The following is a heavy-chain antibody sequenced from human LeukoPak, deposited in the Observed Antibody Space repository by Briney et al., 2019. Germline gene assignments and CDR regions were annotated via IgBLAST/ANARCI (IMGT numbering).Heavy chain of an antibody. CDR1: GVTFSSYW. J-gene: IGHJ3*02. V-gene: IGHV3-74*01. CDR2: INSDGSST. D-gene: IGHD3-22*01. CDR3: ARIRGYYDSSGYSYDAFDI. Sequence: GGTLRLSCAASGVTFSSYWMHWVRQAPRKGLVWVSRINSDGSSTSYADSVKGRFTISRDNAKNTLYLQMNSLRAEDTAVYYCARIRGYYDSSGYSYDAFDIWGQGTMVTVSS.